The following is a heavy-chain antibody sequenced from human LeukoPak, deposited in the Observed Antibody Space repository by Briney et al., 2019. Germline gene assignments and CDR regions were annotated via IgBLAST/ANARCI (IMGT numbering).Heavy chain of an antibody. D-gene: IGHD2-15*01. Sequence: PGGSLRLSCAASGFTLSSYAMHWVRQAPGKGLEWVAVISYDGSNKYYADSVKGRFTISRDNSKNTLYLQMNSLRAEDTAVYYCAKVASPDIVVVVADLLYFDYWGQGTLVTVSS. CDR2: ISYDGSNK. CDR3: AKVASPDIVVVVADLLYFDY. J-gene: IGHJ4*02. CDR1: GFTLSSYA. V-gene: IGHV3-30*04.